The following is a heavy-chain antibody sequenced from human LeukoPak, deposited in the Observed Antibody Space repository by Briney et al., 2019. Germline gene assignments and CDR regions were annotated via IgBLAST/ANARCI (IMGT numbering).Heavy chain of an antibody. Sequence: PGGSLRLSCAASGFTFSTYYMHWVRQAPGQGLEYVSSISSHGGSIYYAKSVKGRFTISRDNSKNTLYLQMGSLSSEDMAVYYCAREINGVYGNWFDSWGQGTLVTVSS. CDR3: AREINGVYGNWFDS. V-gene: IGHV3-64*01. CDR2: ISSHGGSI. J-gene: IGHJ5*01. D-gene: IGHD5/OR15-5a*01. CDR1: GFTFSTYY.